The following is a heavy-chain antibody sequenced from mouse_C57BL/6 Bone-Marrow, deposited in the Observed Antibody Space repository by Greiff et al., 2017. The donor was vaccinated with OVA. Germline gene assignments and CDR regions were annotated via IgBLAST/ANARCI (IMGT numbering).Heavy chain of an antibody. V-gene: IGHV1-69*01. D-gene: IGHD4-1*01. J-gene: IGHJ4*01. CDR2: IDPSDSYT. Sequence: QVQLQQPGAELVMPGASVKLSCKASGYTFTSYWMHWVKQRPGQGLEWIGEIDPSDSYTNYNQKFKGKSTLTVDKSSSTAYMQLSSLTSEDSAVYYCARRGLAWDDAMDYWGQGTSVTVSS. CDR1: GYTFTSYW. CDR3: ARRGLAWDDAMDY.